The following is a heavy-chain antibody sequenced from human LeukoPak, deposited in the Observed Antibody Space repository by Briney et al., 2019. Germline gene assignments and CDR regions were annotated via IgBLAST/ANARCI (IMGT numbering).Heavy chain of an antibody. D-gene: IGHD6-13*01. J-gene: IGHJ4*02. Sequence: ASDTLSLTCTVSGGSINSYFWGWVRQPAGKGLEWIGRIYTTATTHFNPSLRSRLTMSVDTSKNLFSLNLSSVTAADTAVYYCARQGYGASWYHLDYWGRGTLVTVSS. CDR2: IYTTATT. V-gene: IGHV4-4*07. CDR1: GGSINSYF. CDR3: ARQGYGASWYHLDY.